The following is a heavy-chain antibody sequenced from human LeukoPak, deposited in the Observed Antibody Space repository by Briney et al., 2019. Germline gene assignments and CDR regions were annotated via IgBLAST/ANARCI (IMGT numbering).Heavy chain of an antibody. CDR3: ARDIGPYCGGDCYSPPIY. D-gene: IGHD2-21*02. V-gene: IGHV3-30-3*01. Sequence: PGGSLRLSCAASGFTFSTYAMHWVRQAPGKGLEWVAVISYDGSNKYYADSVKGRFTISRDNSKNTVYLQMNSLRAEDTAVYYCARDIGPYCGGDCYSPPIYWGQGTLVTVSS. J-gene: IGHJ4*02. CDR1: GFTFSTYA. CDR2: ISYDGSNK.